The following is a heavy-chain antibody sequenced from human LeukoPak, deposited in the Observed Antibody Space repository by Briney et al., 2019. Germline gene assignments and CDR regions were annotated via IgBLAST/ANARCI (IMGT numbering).Heavy chain of an antibody. D-gene: IGHD2-21*01. V-gene: IGHV3-21*01. CDR2: ISSSSSYI. Sequence: SGGSLRLSCAASGFTFSSYSMNWVRQAPGKGLEWVSSISSSSSYIYYADSVKGRFTISRDNAKNSLYLQMNSLRAEDTAVYYCARGGVRHIVVVGYMDVWGKGTTVTISS. CDR3: ARGGVRHIVVVGYMDV. J-gene: IGHJ6*03. CDR1: GFTFSSYS.